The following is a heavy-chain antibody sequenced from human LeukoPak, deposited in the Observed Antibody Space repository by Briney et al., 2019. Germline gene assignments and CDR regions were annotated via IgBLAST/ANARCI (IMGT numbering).Heavy chain of an antibody. CDR1: GGTISSNSYY. D-gene: IGHD3-10*01. CDR3: ARERSYYGSGSFFPDY. CDR2: IYYSGST. V-gene: IGHV4-39*07. Sequence: SETLSLTCTVSGGTISSNSYYWGWVRQPPGKGLEWIGSIYYSGSTYYNPSLKSRVTISVDTSKNQFSLKLSSVTAADTAVYYCARERSYYGSGSFFPDYWGQGTLVTVFS. J-gene: IGHJ4*02.